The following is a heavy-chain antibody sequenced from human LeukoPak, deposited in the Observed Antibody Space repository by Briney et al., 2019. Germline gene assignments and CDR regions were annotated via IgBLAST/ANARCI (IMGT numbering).Heavy chain of an antibody. V-gene: IGHV3-53*01. Sequence: GGSLRLSCAASGFTVSSNYMSWVRQAPGKGLEWVSVIYSGGSTYYADSVKGRFTISRDNSKNTLYLQMNSLRAEDTAVYYCARAAAEEAFDIWGQGTMVTVSS. CDR2: IYSGGST. CDR3: ARAAAEEAFDI. J-gene: IGHJ3*02. CDR1: GFTVSSNY.